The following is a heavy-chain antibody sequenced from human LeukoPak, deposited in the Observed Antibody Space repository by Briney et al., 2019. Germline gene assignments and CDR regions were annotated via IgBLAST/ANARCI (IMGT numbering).Heavy chain of an antibody. D-gene: IGHD1-26*01. V-gene: IGHV4-34*01. CDR3: ARSKWGAFDI. CDR1: GGSFSGYY. Sequence: SGTLSLTCAVYGGSFSGYYWSWIRQPPGKGLEWIGEINHSGSTNYNPSLKSRVTISVDTSKNQFSLKLSSVTAADTAVYYCARSKWGAFDIWGQGTMVTVSS. CDR2: INHSGST. J-gene: IGHJ3*02.